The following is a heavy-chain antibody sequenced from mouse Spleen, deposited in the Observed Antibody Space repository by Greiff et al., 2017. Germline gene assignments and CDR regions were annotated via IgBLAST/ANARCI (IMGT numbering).Heavy chain of an antibody. J-gene: IGHJ4*01. V-gene: IGHV3-8*02. CDR1: GDSITSGY. D-gene: IGHD2-3*01. Sequence: EVKLMESGPSLVKPSQTLSLTCSVTGDSITSGYWNWIRKFPGNKLEYMGYISYSGSTYYNPSLKSRISITRDTSKNQYYLQLNSVTTEDTATYYCARLDGYYADYYAMDYWGQGTSVTVSS. CDR2: ISYSGST. CDR3: ARLDGYYADYYAMDY.